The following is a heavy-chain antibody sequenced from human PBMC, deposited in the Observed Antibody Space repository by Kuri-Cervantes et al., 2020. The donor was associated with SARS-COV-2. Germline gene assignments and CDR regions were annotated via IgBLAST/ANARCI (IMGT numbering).Heavy chain of an antibody. CDR3: ARDQGHWNSNAFDT. CDR1: GFTFSSYW. V-gene: IGHV3-74*01. D-gene: IGHD1-7*01. J-gene: IGHJ3*02. CDR2: INSDGSST. Sequence: GESLKISCAASGFTFSSYWMHWVRQAPGKGLVWVLRINSDGSSTSYADSVKGRFTISRDNAKNTLYLQMNSLRAEDTAVYYCARDQGHWNSNAFDTWGQGTMVTVSS.